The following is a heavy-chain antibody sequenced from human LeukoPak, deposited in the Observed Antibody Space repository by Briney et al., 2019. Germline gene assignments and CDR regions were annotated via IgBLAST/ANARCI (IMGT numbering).Heavy chain of an antibody. Sequence: GRSLGLSCAASGFTFSSYAMHWVRQAPGKGLEWVAVISYDGSNKYYADSVKGRFTISRDNSKNTLYLQMNSLRAEDTAVYYCARANCSSTSCYIPADYWGQGTLVTVSS. CDR3: ARANCSSTSCYIPADY. V-gene: IGHV3-30-3*01. CDR2: ISYDGSNK. D-gene: IGHD2-2*02. CDR1: GFTFSSYA. J-gene: IGHJ4*02.